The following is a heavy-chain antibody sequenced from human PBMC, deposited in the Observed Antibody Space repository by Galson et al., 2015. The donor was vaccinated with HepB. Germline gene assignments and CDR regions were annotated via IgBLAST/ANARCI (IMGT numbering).Heavy chain of an antibody. J-gene: IGHJ6*02. V-gene: IGHV3-23*01. CDR2: ISGNGGDT. Sequence: SLRLSCAASGFSFSSYAMTWVRQAPGKGLEWVSSISGNGGDTKYGDSVKGRFTIFRDKAKSTLYLQMNSLRAEDTAVYYCAKGDGWGPAAINYGLRVWGQGTAVTASS. CDR3: AKGDGWGPAAINYGLRV. CDR1: GFSFSSYA. D-gene: IGHD2-2*02.